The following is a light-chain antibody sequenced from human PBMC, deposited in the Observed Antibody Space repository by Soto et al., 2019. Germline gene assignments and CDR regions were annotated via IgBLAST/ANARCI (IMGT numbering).Light chain of an antibody. V-gene: IGLV2-14*01. J-gene: IGLJ1*01. CDR2: EVI. CDR1: SSDVGGYNY. Sequence: QSALTQPASVSGSPGQSITISCTGTSSDVGGYNYVSWYQQHPGKAPKLMIYEVINRPSGVSDRFSGSKSGNTASLTISGLQAEDEAEYYCSSYTTNNTYVFGTGTKLTVL. CDR3: SSYTTNNTYV.